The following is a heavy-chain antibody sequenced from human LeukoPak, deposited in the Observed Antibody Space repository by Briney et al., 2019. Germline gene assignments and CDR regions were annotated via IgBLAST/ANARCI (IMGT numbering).Heavy chain of an antibody. J-gene: IGHJ4*02. CDR1: GFTFSSYG. CDR2: ISYDGSNK. CDR3: ARDAREYYDSSGYYYGY. Sequence: PGGSLRLSCAASGFTFSSYGMHWVRRAPGKGLEWVAVISYDGSNKYYADSVKGRFTISRDNSKNTLYLQMNSLRTEDTAVYYCARDAREYYDSSGYYYGYWGQGTLVTVSP. D-gene: IGHD3-22*01. V-gene: IGHV3-30*19.